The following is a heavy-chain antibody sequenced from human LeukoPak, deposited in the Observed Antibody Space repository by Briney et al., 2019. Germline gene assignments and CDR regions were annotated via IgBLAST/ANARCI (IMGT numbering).Heavy chain of an antibody. J-gene: IGHJ4*02. V-gene: IGHV3-21*01. Sequence: PGGSLRLSCAASGVTFSSFGMHWVRQAPGKGLEWVSSISSSSSYIYYADSVKGRFTISRDNAKNSLYLQMNSLRAEDTAVYYCATPGIAAAGTLGGDYWGQGTLVTVSS. CDR2: ISSSSSYI. D-gene: IGHD6-13*01. CDR1: GVTFSSFG. CDR3: ATPGIAAAGTLGGDY.